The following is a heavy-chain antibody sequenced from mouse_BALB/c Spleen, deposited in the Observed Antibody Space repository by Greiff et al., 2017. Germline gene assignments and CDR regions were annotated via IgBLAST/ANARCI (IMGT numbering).Heavy chain of an antibody. J-gene: IGHJ4*01. CDR1: GYPFSSYV. Sequence: VPLKQSGPQLVKPWGSVKMFLKASGYPFSSYVMHWVKQKPGPGLEWIGYINPYNDGTKYNEKFKGKATLTSDKSSSTAYMELSSLTSEDSAVYYCARSLYAMDYWGQGTSVTVSS. CDR3: ARSLYAMDY. CDR2: INPYNDGT. V-gene: IGHV1-14*01.